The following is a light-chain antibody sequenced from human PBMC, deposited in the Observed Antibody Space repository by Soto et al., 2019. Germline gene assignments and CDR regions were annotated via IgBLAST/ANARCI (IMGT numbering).Light chain of an antibody. CDR3: QQYNSYSS. J-gene: IGKJ3*01. CDR1: QSITRW. V-gene: IGKV1-5*03. Sequence: DIQMTQSPSTLSASVGDRVTITCRASQSITRWLAWYQQKPGKAPQLLIYKASNLGGGVPSSFSGDGSGTEFTLTISSLQPEDSATYYCQQYNSYSSFGPGTKVDIK. CDR2: KAS.